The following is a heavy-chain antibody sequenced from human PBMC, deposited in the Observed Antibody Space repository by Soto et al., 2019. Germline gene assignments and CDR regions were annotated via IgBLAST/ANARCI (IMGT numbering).Heavy chain of an antibody. CDR2: ISSSSSTI. J-gene: IGHJ6*02. D-gene: IGHD6-6*01. CDR1: GFTFSSYS. Sequence: EVQLVESGGGLVQPWGSLRLSCAASGFTFSSYSMNWVRQAPGKGLEWVSYISSSSSTIYYADSVKGRFTISRDNAKNSLYLQMNSLRDEDTAVYYCARYEQRVQVGGYYYSYYGMDVWGQGTTVTVSS. CDR3: ARYEQRVQVGGYYYSYYGMDV. V-gene: IGHV3-48*02.